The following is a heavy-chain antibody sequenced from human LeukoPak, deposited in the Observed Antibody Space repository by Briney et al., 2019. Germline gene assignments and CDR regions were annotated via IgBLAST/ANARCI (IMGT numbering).Heavy chain of an antibody. CDR1: GYTFTGYY. V-gene: IGHV1-69*13. J-gene: IGHJ4*02. CDR3: ASIMRVRGVPPFPFDY. CDR2: IIPIFGTA. Sequence: SVKVSCKASGYTFTGYYMHWVRQAPGQGLEWMGGIIPIFGTANYAQKFQGRVTITADESTSTAYMELSSLRSEDTAVYYCASIMRVRGVPPFPFDYWGQGTLVTVSS. D-gene: IGHD3-10*01.